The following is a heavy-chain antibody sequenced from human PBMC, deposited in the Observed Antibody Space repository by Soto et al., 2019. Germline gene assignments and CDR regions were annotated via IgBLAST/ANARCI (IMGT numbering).Heavy chain of an antibody. CDR2: MNPNSGNT. Sequence: DSVKVCFKASGYPFTSYDINLVRQATGQGLEWMGWMNPNSGNTGYAQKFQGRVTMTRNTSISTAYMELSSLRSEDTAVYYCARGSAPTQGVDYWGQGTLVTVSS. CDR3: ARGSAPTQGVDY. J-gene: IGHJ4*02. V-gene: IGHV1-8*01. CDR1: GYPFTSYD.